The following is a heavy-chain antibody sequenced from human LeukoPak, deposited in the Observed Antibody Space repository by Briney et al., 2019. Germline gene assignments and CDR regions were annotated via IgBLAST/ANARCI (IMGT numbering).Heavy chain of an antibody. CDR1: GDSASSNNAA. Sequence: SQTLSLTCAISGDSASSNNAAWSWIRQSPSRGLEWLGRTYYRSKWYNDYAVSVESRITINPDTSKNQFSLQLNSVTPEDTAVYYCARGRYFDWYDYWGQGTLVTVSS. V-gene: IGHV6-1*01. D-gene: IGHD3-9*01. J-gene: IGHJ4*02. CDR3: ARGRYFDWYDY. CDR2: TYYRSKWYN.